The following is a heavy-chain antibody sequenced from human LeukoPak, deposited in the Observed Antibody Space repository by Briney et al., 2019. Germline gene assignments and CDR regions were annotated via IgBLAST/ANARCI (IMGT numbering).Heavy chain of an antibody. J-gene: IGHJ6*02. CDR1: EFSFSAHS. D-gene: IGHD5/OR15-5a*01. Sequence: GGSLRLSCAGSEFSFSAHSMNWVRQAPGKGLEWVASISSGGTYIYYAESVKGRFTISRDNAMNSLSLRMDSLRGEDTAVYYCARSSIRDGMDVWGPGTTVTVSS. CDR2: ISSGGTYI. V-gene: IGHV3-21*01. CDR3: ARSSIRDGMDV.